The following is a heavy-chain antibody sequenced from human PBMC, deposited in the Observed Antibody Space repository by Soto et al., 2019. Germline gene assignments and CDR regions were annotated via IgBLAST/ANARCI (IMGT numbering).Heavy chain of an antibody. CDR2: SRNKANSYTT. CDR1: GFILSDHY. Sequence: EVQLVESGGGLVKPGGSLRLSCAASGFILSDHYMNWVRQAPGKGLEWVGRSRNKANSYTTEYVASVKGRFTISRDESKNSLYLQMNSLRTEDTAVYYCARAATPFQNWGQGTLVTVSS. CDR3: ARAATPFQN. D-gene: IGHD2-15*01. J-gene: IGHJ1*01. V-gene: IGHV3-72*01.